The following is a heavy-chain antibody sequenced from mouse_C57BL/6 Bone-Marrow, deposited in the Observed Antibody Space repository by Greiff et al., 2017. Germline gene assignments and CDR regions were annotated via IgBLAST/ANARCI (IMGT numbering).Heavy chain of an antibody. CDR1: GYTFTSYD. D-gene: IGHD2-5*01. CDR3: ARGAYYSNYLAWFAY. J-gene: IGHJ3*01. CDR2: IYPRDGST. Sequence: QVQLQQSGPELVKPGASVKLSCEASGYTFTSYDINWVKQRPGQGLEWIGWIYPRDGSTKYNEKFKGKATLTVDTSSSTAYMELHSLTSEDSAVYFCARGAYYSNYLAWFAYWGQGTLVTVSA. V-gene: IGHV1-85*01.